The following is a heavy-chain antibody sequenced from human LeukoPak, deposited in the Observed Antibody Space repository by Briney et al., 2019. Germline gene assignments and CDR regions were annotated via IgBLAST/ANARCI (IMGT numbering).Heavy chain of an antibody. J-gene: IGHJ6*02. CDR1: GYTFTSYD. V-gene: IGHV1-8*01. Sequence: ASVTVSCKASGYTFTSYDINWVRQAPGQGVEWMGWMSPNSGNTGYAQKFQGRVTMTRNTSISTAYMELSSLRSEDTAVYYCARRLYYYYGMDVWGQGTTVTVSS. CDR3: ARRLYYYYGMDV. CDR2: MSPNSGNT.